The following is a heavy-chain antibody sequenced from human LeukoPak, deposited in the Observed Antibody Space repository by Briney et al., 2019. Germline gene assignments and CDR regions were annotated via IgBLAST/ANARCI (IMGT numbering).Heavy chain of an antibody. CDR2: IISIFGKA. V-gene: IGHV1-69*13. CDR3: ARGGYSSGWPDAFDI. D-gene: IGHD6-19*01. Sequence: SVTVSCTASGGTFRYAISWVRQAPGQGLEWVGGIISIFGKANYAQRFQGRVTILADESTSTAYMELSSLRSEDTAVYYCARGGYSSGWPDAFDIWGQGTMVTVSS. J-gene: IGHJ3*02. CDR1: GGTFRYA.